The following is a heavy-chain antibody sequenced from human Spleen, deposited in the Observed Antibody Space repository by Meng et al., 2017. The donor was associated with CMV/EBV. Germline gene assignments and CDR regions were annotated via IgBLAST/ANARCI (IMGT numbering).Heavy chain of an antibody. Sequence: ASVKVSCKAFGYTFTGYYMHWVRQAPGQGLEWMGCIKPNNGGTNYAQKFQDRATMTGDTSINTAYMELSNLRSDDTAVYYCATSRRSPWGQGTLVTVSS. CDR2: IKPNNGGT. V-gene: IGHV1-2*02. CDR3: ATSRRSP. CDR1: GYTFTGYY. J-gene: IGHJ5*02.